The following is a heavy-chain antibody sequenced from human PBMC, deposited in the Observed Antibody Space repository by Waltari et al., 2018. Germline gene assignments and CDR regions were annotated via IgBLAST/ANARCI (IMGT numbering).Heavy chain of an antibody. Sequence: QLQLRQSGPGLMKPSQTLSLTCAISGDNVSRNGAAWNWIRQSPSRGLEWLGRAYYRSTRSNEYAVAVKGRITIYPDTSKNQCALQLNSVTPEDTAVYYCASGPDSAFDVWGQGTLVTVSS. CDR2: AYYRSTRSN. CDR1: GDNVSRNGAA. V-gene: IGHV6-1*01. J-gene: IGHJ3*01. CDR3: ASGPDSAFDV.